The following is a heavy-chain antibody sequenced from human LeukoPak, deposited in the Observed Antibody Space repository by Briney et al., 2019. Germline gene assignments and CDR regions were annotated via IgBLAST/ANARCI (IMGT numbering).Heavy chain of an antibody. CDR2: IYTSGST. CDR1: GASISSYY. J-gene: IGHJ4*02. Sequence: PSETLSLTCAVSGASISSYYWNWIRQPAGKGLEWIGRIYTSGSTNYNPSLKSRVTISVDTSKNQFSLKVSSVTAADTAVYYCAISAWSFDYWGQGTLVTVSS. V-gene: IGHV4-4*07. D-gene: IGHD6-19*01. CDR3: AISAWSFDY.